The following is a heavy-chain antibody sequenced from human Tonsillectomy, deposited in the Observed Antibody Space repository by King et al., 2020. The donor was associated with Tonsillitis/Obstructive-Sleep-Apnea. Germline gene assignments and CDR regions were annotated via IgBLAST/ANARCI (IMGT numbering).Heavy chain of an antibody. CDR3: SRTFNEGVPGNILVY. D-gene: IGHD2-2*01. CDR2: INHSGST. V-gene: IGHV4-34*01. CDR1: GGSFSGYY. Sequence: VQLQQWGAGLLKPSETLSLTCAVYGGSFSGYYWSWIRQPPGEGLEWIGEINHSGSTNYNPPLKSRVTITVDTSKNQFSLKLSSLTAADTAVYYCSRTFNEGVPGNILVYWGQGALVTVSS. J-gene: IGHJ4*02.